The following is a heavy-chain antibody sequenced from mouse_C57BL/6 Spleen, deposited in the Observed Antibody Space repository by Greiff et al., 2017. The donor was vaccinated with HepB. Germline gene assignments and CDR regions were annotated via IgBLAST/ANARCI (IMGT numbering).Heavy chain of an antibody. V-gene: IGHV1-82*01. CDR3: AEYYGGALCC. D-gene: IGHD1-1*01. CDR2: IYPGDGDT. CDR1: GYAFSSSW. Sequence: QVQLQQSGPELVKPGPSVKISCKVSGYAFSSSWMNWVNQRPGKGLEWIGRIYPGDGDTNYNGKFKGKATHTEDKSSSTTYMQHSSLTSGDSAVYLYAEYYGGALCCWGQGATVTVSS. J-gene: IGHJ4*01.